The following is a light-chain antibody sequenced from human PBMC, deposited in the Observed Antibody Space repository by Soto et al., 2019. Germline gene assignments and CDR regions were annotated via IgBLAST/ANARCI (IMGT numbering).Light chain of an antibody. J-gene: IGLJ2*01. CDR2: GNS. V-gene: IGLV1-40*01. CDR3: QSYDSSLSGVV. Sequence: QSVLTQPPSVSGAPGQRVTISCTGSSSNIGAGYDVHWYQQLPGTAPKLLIYGNSNRPSGVPDRFSGSESGTSASLAITGLQAEDEADYYCQSYDSSLSGVVFGGGTKVTVL. CDR1: SSNIGAGYD.